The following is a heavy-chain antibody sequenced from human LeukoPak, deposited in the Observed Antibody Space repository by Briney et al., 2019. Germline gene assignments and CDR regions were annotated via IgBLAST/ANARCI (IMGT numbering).Heavy chain of an antibody. J-gene: IGHJ3*02. Sequence: PGGSLRLSCAASGFTVSSNYMSWVRQAPGKGLEWVSVIYSGGSTYYADSVKGRFTISRDNSKNTLYLQMNSLRAEDTAVYYCAKLGDFDAFDIWGQGTMVTVSS. CDR1: GFTVSSNY. CDR2: IYSGGST. D-gene: IGHD4-17*01. V-gene: IGHV3-66*04. CDR3: AKLGDFDAFDI.